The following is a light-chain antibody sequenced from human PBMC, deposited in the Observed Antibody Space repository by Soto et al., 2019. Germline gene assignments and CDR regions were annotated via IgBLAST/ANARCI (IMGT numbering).Light chain of an antibody. CDR2: AAS. V-gene: IGKV1-27*01. CDR1: QGISDY. J-gene: IGKJ1*01. CDR3: QRYNNVPWA. Sequence: DIRMTQSPSSLSASVGDRVAITCRASQGISDYLAWYQQKPGKVPKLLIYAASTLQSGVPSRFSGSGSGTDFTLTISSLQPEDVATYYCQRYNNVPWAFGQGTKVEIK.